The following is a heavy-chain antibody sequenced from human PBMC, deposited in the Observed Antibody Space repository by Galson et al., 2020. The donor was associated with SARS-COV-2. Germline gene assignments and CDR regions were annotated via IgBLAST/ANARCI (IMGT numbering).Heavy chain of an antibody. Sequence: SETLSLTCTVSGDSIRSTTFFWGWIRQPPGKGLEWIGSVNYGGNTYYNPSLRSRVTISVDMSKNQFSLRVTSVSATDTAVYYCAIPALGSGSTNWFDPWGQGSLVTVSS. D-gene: IGHD3-10*01. V-gene: IGHV4-39*01. CDR2: VNYGGNT. J-gene: IGHJ5*02. CDR1: GDSIRSTTFF. CDR3: AIPALGSGSTNWFDP.